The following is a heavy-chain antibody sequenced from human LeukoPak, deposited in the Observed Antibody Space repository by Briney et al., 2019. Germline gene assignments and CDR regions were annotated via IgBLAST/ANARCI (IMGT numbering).Heavy chain of an antibody. D-gene: IGHD3-10*01. CDR1: GGSISSFY. CDR2: IYTSGST. V-gene: IGHV4-4*07. Sequence: SETLSLTCTVSGGSISSFYWSWIRQPAGKGLEWIGRIYTSGSTNYNPSLKSRVTMSVDTSKNQFSLKLSSVTAADTAVYYCARITYYYGSGSYYNLYYFDYWGQGTLVTVSS. CDR3: ARITYYYGSGSYYNLYYFDY. J-gene: IGHJ4*02.